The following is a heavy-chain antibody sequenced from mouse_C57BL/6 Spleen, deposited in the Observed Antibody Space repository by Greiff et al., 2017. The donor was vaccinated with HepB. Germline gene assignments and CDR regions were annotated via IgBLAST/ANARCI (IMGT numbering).Heavy chain of an antibody. D-gene: IGHD2-2*01. CDR1: GYTFTSYW. Sequence: QVQLQQSGAELAKPGASVKLSCKASGYTFTSYWMHWVKQRPGQGLEWIGYINPSSGYTKYNQKFKDKATLTADTSSSTAYMQLSSLTYEDSAVYYCARGGYHYFDYWGQGTTLTVSS. CDR3: ARGGYHYFDY. CDR2: INPSSGYT. V-gene: IGHV1-7*01. J-gene: IGHJ2*01.